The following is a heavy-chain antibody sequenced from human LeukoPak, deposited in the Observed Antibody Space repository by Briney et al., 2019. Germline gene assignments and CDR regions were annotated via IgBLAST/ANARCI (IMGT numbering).Heavy chain of an antibody. CDR2: IYYSGST. CDR1: GGSISSYY. CDR3: ARHKVRDSSDDYYGMDV. J-gene: IGHJ6*02. Sequence: SETLSLTCTVSGGSISSYYWSWIRQPPGKGLEWIGYIYYSGSTNYNPSLKSRVTISVDTSKNQFSLKLSSVTAADTAVYYCARHKVRDSSDDYYGMDVWGQGTTVTVSS. D-gene: IGHD6-19*01. V-gene: IGHV4-59*01.